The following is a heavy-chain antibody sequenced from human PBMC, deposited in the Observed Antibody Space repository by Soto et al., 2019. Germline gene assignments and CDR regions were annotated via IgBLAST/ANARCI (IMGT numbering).Heavy chain of an antibody. V-gene: IGHV1-3*01. D-gene: IGHD3-10*01. CDR2: INAANGYT. CDR3: ARGGGLDD. J-gene: IGHJ4*02. CDR1: GYSFTSFP. Sequence: QVQLVQSGAEVKKPGASVKVSCKASGYSFTSFPIHWVRQAPGQGLECMGWINAANGYTRYSQKFQGRVTITRDTPATTAYMDLSSLTSDDTAVYYCARGGGLDDWGQGTLITFSS.